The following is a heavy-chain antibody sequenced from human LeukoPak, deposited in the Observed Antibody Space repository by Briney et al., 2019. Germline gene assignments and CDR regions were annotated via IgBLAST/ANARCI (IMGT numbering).Heavy chain of an antibody. CDR2: IKQDGSEK. CDR3: ARAPFPTGDLRD. Sequence: GGSLRLSCATSGVTFSSYWMSWVRQAPGKGLEWVANIKQDGSEKYYVDSVKGRFTISRDNAKNSLYLQMNSLRAEDTAVYYCARAPFPTGDLRDWGQGTLVTVSS. CDR1: GVTFSSYW. J-gene: IGHJ4*02. V-gene: IGHV3-7*01. D-gene: IGHD7-27*01.